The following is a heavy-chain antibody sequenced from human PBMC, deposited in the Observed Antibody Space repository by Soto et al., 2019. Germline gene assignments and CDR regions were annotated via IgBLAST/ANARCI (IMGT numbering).Heavy chain of an antibody. J-gene: IGHJ4*02. CDR3: AHCRGGVASF. Sequence: QITLNESGPALVKPTQTLTLTCTFSGFSLNTRDVGVGWIRQPPGKALEWLGVVYWDDDKTYSPSLKSRLTITKDTPTNLVVLRMTKMDPVDTATYYCAHCRGGVASFWGQGTLVTVSS. CDR1: GFSLNTRDVG. CDR2: VYWDDDK. V-gene: IGHV2-5*02. D-gene: IGHD3-16*01.